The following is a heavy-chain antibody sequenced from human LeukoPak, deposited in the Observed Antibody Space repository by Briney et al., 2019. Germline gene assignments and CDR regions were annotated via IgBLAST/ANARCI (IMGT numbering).Heavy chain of an antibody. J-gene: IGHJ1*01. V-gene: IGHV1-2*02. CDR3: VRVTGYCSGGSCYLYFQH. CDR1: GYTFTGYY. Sequence: ASVKVSCKASGYTFTGYYMHWVRQAPGQGLEWMGWINPNSGGTNYAQKFQGRVTMTRDTSISTAYMELSRLRSDDTAVYYCVRVTGYCSGGSCYLYFQHWGQGTLVTVSS. CDR2: INPNSGGT. D-gene: IGHD2-15*01.